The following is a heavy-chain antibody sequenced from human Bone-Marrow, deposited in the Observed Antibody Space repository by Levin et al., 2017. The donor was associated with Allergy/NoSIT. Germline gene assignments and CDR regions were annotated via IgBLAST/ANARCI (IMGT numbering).Heavy chain of an antibody. CDR3: ARDNDYDFWSGPGGYLDY. D-gene: IGHD3-3*01. CDR2: IYYTGAT. J-gene: IGHJ4*02. V-gene: IGHV4-31*03. CDR1: DDSISSGGYY. Sequence: SETLSLTCSVSDDSISSGGYYGSWTRQLPGKGLEWIGNIYYTGATYYSPSLKSRVTISLDTSKNQFALKLTSVTAADTAVYFCARDNDYDFWSGPGGYLDYWGQGILVTVSS.